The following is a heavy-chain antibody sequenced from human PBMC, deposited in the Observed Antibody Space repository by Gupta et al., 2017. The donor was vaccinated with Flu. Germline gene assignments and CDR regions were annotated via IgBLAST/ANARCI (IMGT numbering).Heavy chain of an antibody. D-gene: IGHD6-13*01. Sequence: QVQLQESGPGLVKPSQTLSLTCSVSDGSISSDSYYWGWIRQHPGKGLEWIGNIYYSGSTSYNPSLKSRITMSVDTSKSEFSLNLSSVTVADTAVYFCARLVRAAAGMLRWHFDSWGQGTLVTVSS. V-gene: IGHV4-31*02. CDR3: ARLVRAAAGMLRWHFDS. J-gene: IGHJ4*02. CDR2: IYYSGST. CDR1: DGSISSDSYY.